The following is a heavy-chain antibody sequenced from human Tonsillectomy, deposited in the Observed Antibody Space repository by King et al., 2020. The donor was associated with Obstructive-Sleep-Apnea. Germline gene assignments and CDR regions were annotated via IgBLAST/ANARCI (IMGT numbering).Heavy chain of an antibody. CDR2: MNPNSGNT. CDR1: GYTFTSYD. D-gene: IGHD3-3*01. Sequence: QLVQSGAEVKKPGASVKVSCKASGYTFTSYDINWVRQATGQGLEWMGGMNPNSGNTGYAQKFQGRVTMTRNTSISTAYMELSSLRSEDTAVYYCARVVDPGPWYYDFWRGSIPRTSYGMDVWGQGTTVTVSS. J-gene: IGHJ6*02. CDR3: ARVVDPGPWYYDFWRGSIPRTSYGMDV. V-gene: IGHV1-8*01.